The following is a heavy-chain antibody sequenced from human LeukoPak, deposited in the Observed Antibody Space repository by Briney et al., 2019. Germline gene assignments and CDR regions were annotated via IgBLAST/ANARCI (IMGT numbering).Heavy chain of an antibody. CDR2: ISGSGGST. Sequence: ETLSLTCTVSGGSISSYYWSWIRQPPGKGLEWVSAISGSGGSTYYADSVKGRFTISRDNSKNTLYLQMNSLRAEDTAVYYCAKATDIVATTYFDYWGQGTLVTVSS. J-gene: IGHJ4*02. D-gene: IGHD5-12*01. CDR3: AKATDIVATTYFDY. CDR1: GGSISSYY. V-gene: IGHV3-23*01.